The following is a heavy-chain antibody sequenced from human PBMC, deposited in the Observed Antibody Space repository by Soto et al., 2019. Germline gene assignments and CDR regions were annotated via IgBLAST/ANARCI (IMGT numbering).Heavy chain of an antibody. J-gene: IGHJ4*02. D-gene: IGHD6-13*01. V-gene: IGHV1-2*04. CDR2: INPDTGGT. Sequence: QVQLVQSGAEVKKSGASVKVSCKPSGYTFTAYYIHWLRQAPGQGLEWLGWINPDTGGTDYAQKFQGWVTLTRDTSKTTAYMELSSLKSDDTAVFYCVRAVGRYGSSWYRGAYDSWGQGTLITVSS. CDR1: GYTFTAYY. CDR3: VRAVGRYGSSWYRGAYDS.